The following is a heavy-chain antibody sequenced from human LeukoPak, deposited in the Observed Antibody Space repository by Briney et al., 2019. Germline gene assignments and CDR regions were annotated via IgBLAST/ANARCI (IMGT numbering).Heavy chain of an antibody. V-gene: IGHV1-8*01. CDR3: ARGPEENGDSNWFDP. J-gene: IGHJ5*02. D-gene: IGHD4-17*01. Sequence: GSGRVSCKASGYTFSSYDINSVRQATGQGLEWMGWMNPNSGNTGYAQKFQGRVTMTRNTSISTAYMELSSLRSEDTAVYYCARGPEENGDSNWFDPWGEGTLVTVSS. CDR2: MNPNSGNT. CDR1: GYTFSSYD.